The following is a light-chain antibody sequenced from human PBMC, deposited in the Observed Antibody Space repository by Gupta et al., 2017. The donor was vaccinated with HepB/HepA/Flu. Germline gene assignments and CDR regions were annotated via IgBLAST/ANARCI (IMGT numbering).Light chain of an antibody. V-gene: IGLV1-47*01. CDR3: AAWDDSLSGFVV. J-gene: IGLJ2*01. CDR1: SSNIGSNY. CDR2: RNN. Sequence: ISCSGSSSNIGSNYVYWYQQLPGTAPKLLIYRNNQRPSGVPDRFSGSKSGTSASLAISGLRSEDEADYYCAAWDDSLSGFVVFGGGTKLSVL.